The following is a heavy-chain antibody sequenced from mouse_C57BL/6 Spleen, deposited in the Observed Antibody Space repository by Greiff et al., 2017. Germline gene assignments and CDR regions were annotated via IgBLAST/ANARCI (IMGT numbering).Heavy chain of an antibody. CDR2: IDPETGGT. J-gene: IGHJ4*01. D-gene: IGHD1-1*01. CDR1: GYTFTDYE. Sequence: VQLQQSGAELVRPGASVTLSCKASGYTFTDYEMHWVKQTPVHGLEWIGAIDPETGGTAYNQKFKGKAILTADKSSSTAYMELRSLTSEDSAVYYCTVVAGYYAMDYWGQGTTLTVSA. CDR3: TVVAGYYAMDY. V-gene: IGHV1-15*01.